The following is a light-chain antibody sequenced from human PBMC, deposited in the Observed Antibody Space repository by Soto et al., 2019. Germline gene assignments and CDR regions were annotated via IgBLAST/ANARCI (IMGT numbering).Light chain of an antibody. CDR3: QQYNSYSSFT. J-gene: IGKJ2*01. CDR1: QSISSW. Sequence: DIQMTQSPSTLSASVGDRVTITCRASQSISSWLAWYQQKPGKAPKVLIYDASSLESGVPSRFSGSGSGTEFFLLTISLLPDDVAAYYCQQYNSYSSFTFGGGTKLEIK. V-gene: IGKV1-5*01. CDR2: DAS.